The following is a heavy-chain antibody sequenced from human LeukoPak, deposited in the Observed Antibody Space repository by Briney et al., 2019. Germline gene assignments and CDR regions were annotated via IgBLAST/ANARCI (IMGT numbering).Heavy chain of an antibody. J-gene: IGHJ4*02. V-gene: IGHV3-53*01. Sequence: GSQRLSCAASGFTVSSNYMSGVRQAPGKGLEWVSVIYSGGSTYYADSVKGRFTISRDNSKNTLYLQMNSLRAEYTAVYYCARDPYGDYLFDYWGQGALVTVSS. CDR1: GFTVSSNY. CDR2: IYSGGST. D-gene: IGHD4-17*01. CDR3: ARDPYGDYLFDY.